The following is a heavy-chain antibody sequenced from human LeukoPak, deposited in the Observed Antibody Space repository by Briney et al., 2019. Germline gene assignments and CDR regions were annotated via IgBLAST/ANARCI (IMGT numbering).Heavy chain of an antibody. V-gene: IGHV4-39*01. Sequence: SETLSLTCTVSGGSISSSSYYWGWIRQPPGKGLEWIGSIYYSGSTYYNPSLKSRVTISVDTSKNQFSLKLSSVTAADTAVYYCASNSGSLIDYWGQGTLVTVSS. D-gene: IGHD1-26*01. CDR1: GGSISSSSYY. J-gene: IGHJ4*02. CDR3: ASNSGSLIDY. CDR2: IYYSGST.